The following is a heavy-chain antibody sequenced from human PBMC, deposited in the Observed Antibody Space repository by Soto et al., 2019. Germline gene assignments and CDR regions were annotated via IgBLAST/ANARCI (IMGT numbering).Heavy chain of an antibody. V-gene: IGHV1-18*01. CDR1: GYTFTSYG. Sequence: ASVKVSCKASGYTFTSYGISWVRQAPGQGLEWMGWISAYNGNTNYAQKLQGRVAMTTDTSTSTAYMELRSLRSDDTAVYYCARGGERITMIVVVPATFDYWGQGTLVTVSS. D-gene: IGHD3-22*01. J-gene: IGHJ4*02. CDR3: ARGGERITMIVVVPATFDY. CDR2: ISAYNGNT.